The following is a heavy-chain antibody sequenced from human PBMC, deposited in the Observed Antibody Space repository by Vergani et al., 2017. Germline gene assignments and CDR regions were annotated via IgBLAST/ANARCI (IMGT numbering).Heavy chain of an antibody. CDR1: GFIVSTNY. Sequence: EVQVVESGGGLVQPGGSLRLSCVASGFIVSTNYMSWVRRAPGKGLEWVSVIKSDGSTSYADSVKGRFTISRDTSRNTLYLQMNLLRVEDTAVYYCTRSXCSGGTCYGHYFDGWSQGTLVSVSS. CDR3: TRSXCSGGTCYGHYFDG. CDR2: IKSDGST. J-gene: IGHJ4*02. D-gene: IGHD2-15*01. V-gene: IGHV3-66*02.